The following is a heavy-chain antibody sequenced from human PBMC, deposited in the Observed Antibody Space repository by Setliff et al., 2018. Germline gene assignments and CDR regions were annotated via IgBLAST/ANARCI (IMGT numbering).Heavy chain of an antibody. CDR1: GFTFSTYS. Sequence: GGSLRLSCATSGFTFSTYSMNWVRQAPGKGPEWISYISSSGSPIYYADSVKGRFTISRDNAKNSLFLQMNSLRAEDTAMYYCTRGRDYWGQGTLVTV. J-gene: IGHJ4*02. CDR3: TRGRDY. CDR2: ISSSGSPI. V-gene: IGHV3-48*01.